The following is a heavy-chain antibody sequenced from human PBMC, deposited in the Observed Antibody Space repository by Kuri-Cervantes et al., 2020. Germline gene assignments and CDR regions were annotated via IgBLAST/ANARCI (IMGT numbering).Heavy chain of an antibody. V-gene: IGHV3-30-3*01. CDR2: ISYDGSNK. CDR1: GFTFSSYA. J-gene: IGHJ4*02. Sequence: GGSLRLSCAASGFTFSSYAMHWVRQAPGKGLEWVAVISYDGSNKYYADSVKGRFTISRDNAKNSLYLQMNSLRAEDTAVYFCARGRSNGGRLDYWGQGTLVTVSS. CDR3: ARGRSNGGRLDY. D-gene: IGHD2-8*01.